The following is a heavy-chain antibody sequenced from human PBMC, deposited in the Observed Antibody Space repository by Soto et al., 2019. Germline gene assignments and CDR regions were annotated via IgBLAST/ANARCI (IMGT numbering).Heavy chain of an antibody. CDR2: FDPEDGET. CDR3: ATLGLGYYDSSGYHXA. CDR1: GYALTELS. V-gene: IGHV1-24*01. J-gene: IGHJ5*02. Sequence: GASVKVSCKVSGYALTELSMHWVRQAPGKGLEWMGGFDPEDGETIYAQKFQGRVTMTEDTSTDTAYMELSSLRSEDTAVYYCATLGLGYYDSSGYHXAWGQGTLVTVSS. D-gene: IGHD3-22*01.